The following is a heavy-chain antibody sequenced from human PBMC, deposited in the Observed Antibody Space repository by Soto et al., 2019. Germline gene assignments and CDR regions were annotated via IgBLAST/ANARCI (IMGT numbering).Heavy chain of an antibody. Sequence: ASVKVSCKASGYTFTSYGISWVRQAPGQGLEWMGWISAYNGNTNYAQKLQGRVTMTTDTSTSTAYMELRSLRSDDTAVYYCARDYRLLWFGEFDLGHESYYYGMDVWGQGTTVTVSS. V-gene: IGHV1-18*01. CDR2: ISAYNGNT. CDR3: ARDYRLLWFGEFDLGHESYYYGMDV. CDR1: GYTFTSYG. D-gene: IGHD3-10*01. J-gene: IGHJ6*02.